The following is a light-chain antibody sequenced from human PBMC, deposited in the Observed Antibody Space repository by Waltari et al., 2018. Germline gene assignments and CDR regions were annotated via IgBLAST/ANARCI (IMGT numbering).Light chain of an antibody. J-gene: IGKJ2*01. V-gene: IGKV3-20*01. CDR1: QSVRSNY. Sequence: EIVLTQSPGTLSLSPGERATLFCRASQSVRSNYLGWYQHGPGQAPRLLISGVSNSAAGIPDRLTGSGAGTDFTLTITRLEPEDFGAYYCQQYGASTGTFGQGTTLEI. CDR2: GVS. CDR3: QQYGASTGT.